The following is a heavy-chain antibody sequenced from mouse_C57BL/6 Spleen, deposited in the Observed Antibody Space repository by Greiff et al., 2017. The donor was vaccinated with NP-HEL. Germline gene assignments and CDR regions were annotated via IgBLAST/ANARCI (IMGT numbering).Heavy chain of an antibody. CDR3: AREGITTVVADYFDY. Sequence: QVQLQQSGAELARPGASVKMSCKASGYTFTSYTMHWVKQRPGQGLEWIGDINPSSGYTKYNQKFKDKATLTADKSSSTAYMQLSSLTSEDSAVYYCAREGITTVVADYFDYWGQGTTLTVSS. V-gene: IGHV1-4*01. J-gene: IGHJ2*01. D-gene: IGHD1-1*01. CDR1: GYTFTSYT. CDR2: INPSSGYT.